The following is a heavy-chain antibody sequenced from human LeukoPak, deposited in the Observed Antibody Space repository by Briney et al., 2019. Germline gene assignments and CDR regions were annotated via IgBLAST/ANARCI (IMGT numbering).Heavy chain of an antibody. D-gene: IGHD4-23*01. CDR1: GYTFTSYY. Sequence: ASVKVSCKASGYTFTSYYMHWVRQAPGQGLEWMGIINPSGGSTSYAQKFQGRVTMTRDTSTSTVYMELSSLGSEDTAVYYCASLTVANNFDYWGQGTLVTVSS. V-gene: IGHV1-46*01. J-gene: IGHJ4*02. CDR2: INPSGGST. CDR3: ASLTVANNFDY.